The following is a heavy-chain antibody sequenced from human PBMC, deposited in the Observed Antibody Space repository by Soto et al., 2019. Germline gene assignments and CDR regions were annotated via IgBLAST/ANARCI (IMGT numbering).Heavy chain of an antibody. Sequence: LSLTCVVYGGSFSGYYWSWIRQPPGKGLEWIGEINHSGSINYNPSLKSRVTISADTSKNQFSLKPSSVTAADTAVYYCARGHRSSTTHIPFGSPWFDPWGQGTLVTVSS. V-gene: IGHV4-34*01. D-gene: IGHD6-13*01. CDR2: INHSGSI. CDR1: GGSFSGYY. CDR3: ARGHRSSTTHIPFGSPWFDP. J-gene: IGHJ5*02.